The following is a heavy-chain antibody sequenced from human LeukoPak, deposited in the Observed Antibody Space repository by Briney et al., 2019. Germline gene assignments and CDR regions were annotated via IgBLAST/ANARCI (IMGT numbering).Heavy chain of an antibody. CDR3: AREEFTN. Sequence: GGSLRLSCAASGFTFINYNMNWVRQAPGKGLEWVSSISSNSTYLRYADSVRGRFTISRDNAKNSVHLQMNSLRVDDTAVYFCAREEFTNWGLGTLVTVSS. V-gene: IGHV3-21*01. CDR2: ISSNSTYL. CDR1: GFTFINYN. D-gene: IGHD3-10*01. J-gene: IGHJ4*02.